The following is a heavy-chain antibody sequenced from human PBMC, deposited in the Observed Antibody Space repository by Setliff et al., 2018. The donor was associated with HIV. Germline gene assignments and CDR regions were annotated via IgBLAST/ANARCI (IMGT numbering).Heavy chain of an antibody. CDR3: AREDTAPPDYYYSYMDV. CDR1: GYTFTGYY. CDR2: IDPNSGGT. D-gene: IGHD5-18*01. Sequence: ASVKVSCKASGYTFTGYYMHWVRQAPGQGLEWMGWIDPNSGGTNYAQTFQGRVTMTTDTSTSTAYMELRSLRSDDTAVYYCAREDTAPPDYYYSYMDVWGKGTTVTVSS. V-gene: IGHV1-2*02. J-gene: IGHJ6*03.